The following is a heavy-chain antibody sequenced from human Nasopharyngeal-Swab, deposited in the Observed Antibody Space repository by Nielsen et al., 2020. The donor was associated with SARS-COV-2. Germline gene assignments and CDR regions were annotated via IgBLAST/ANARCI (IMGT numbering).Heavy chain of an antibody. CDR3: GRGRDCTNGVCYAGGTDAFDI. D-gene: IGHD2-8*01. J-gene: IGHJ3*02. CDR2: INPSGGST. V-gene: IGHV1-46*01. Sequence: WVRQAPGQGLEWMGIINPSGGSTSYAQKFQGRVTMTRDTSTSTVYMELSSLRSEDTAVYYCGRGRDCTNGVCYAGGTDAFDIWGQGTMVTVSS.